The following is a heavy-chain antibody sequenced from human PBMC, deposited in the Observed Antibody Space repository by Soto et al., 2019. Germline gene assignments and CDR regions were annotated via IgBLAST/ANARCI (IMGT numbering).Heavy chain of an antibody. CDR2: MNPNSGNT. V-gene: IGHV1-8*01. CDR1: GYTFTSYD. J-gene: IGHJ6*03. CDR3: ARGGPTNYYYYMDV. Sequence: ASEKVSCKASGYTFTSYDINWVRQATGQGLEWMGWMNPNSGNTGYAQKFQGRVTMTRNTSISTAYMELSSLRSEDTAVYYCARGGPTNYYYYMDVWGKGTTVTVSS. D-gene: IGHD5-12*01.